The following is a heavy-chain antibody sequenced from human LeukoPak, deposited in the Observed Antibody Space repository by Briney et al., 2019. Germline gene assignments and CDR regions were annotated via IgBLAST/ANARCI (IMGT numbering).Heavy chain of an antibody. CDR1: GYTFTSYD. CDR2: MNPNSGNT. J-gene: IGHJ5*02. CDR3: ARGRSGSSSWENWFDP. V-gene: IGHV1-8*03. D-gene: IGHD6-13*01. Sequence: ASVKVSCKASGYTFTSYDITWVRQATGQGLEWMGWMNPNSGNTGYAQKFQGRVTITRSTSISTAYMEPSSLRSEDTAVYYCARGRSGSSSWENWFDPWGQGTLVTVSS.